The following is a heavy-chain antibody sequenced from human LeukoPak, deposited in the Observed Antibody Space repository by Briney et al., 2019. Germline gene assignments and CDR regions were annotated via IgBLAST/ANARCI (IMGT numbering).Heavy chain of an antibody. Sequence: PSETLSLTCTVSGGSISSYYWSWIRQPAGKGLEWIGRIYTSGSTNYNPSLKSRVTMSVDTSKNQFSLKLSSVTAADTAAYYCARDSRSITMIVVDDAFDIWGQGTMVTVSS. CDR1: GGSISSYY. CDR3: ARDSRSITMIVVDDAFDI. D-gene: IGHD3-22*01. J-gene: IGHJ3*02. CDR2: IYTSGST. V-gene: IGHV4-4*07.